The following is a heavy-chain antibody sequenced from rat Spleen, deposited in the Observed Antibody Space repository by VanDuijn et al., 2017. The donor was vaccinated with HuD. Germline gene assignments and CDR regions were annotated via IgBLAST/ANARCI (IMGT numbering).Heavy chain of an antibody. Sequence: EVQLVESGGGLVQPGRSLKLSCVASGFTFNNYWMTWIRQAPGKGLEWVASITNTGGSTYYPDSVKGRFTISRDNAKSTLYLQMNSLRSEDTATYYCTREGTYYGYNYFDYWGQGVMVTVSS. CDR1: GFTFNNYW. D-gene: IGHD1-9*01. J-gene: IGHJ2*01. CDR3: TREGTYYGYNYFDY. CDR2: ITNTGGST. V-gene: IGHV5-31*01.